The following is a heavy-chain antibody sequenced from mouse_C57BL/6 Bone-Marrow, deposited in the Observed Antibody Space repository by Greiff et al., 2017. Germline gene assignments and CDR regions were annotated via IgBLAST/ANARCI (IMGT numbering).Heavy chain of an antibody. J-gene: IGHJ2*01. Sequence: EVHLVESGGDLVKPGGSLKLSCAASGFTFSSYGMSWVRQTPDKSLEWVATIRRGGSYTNYPDSVKGRVTMSRDNAKNTLYLRMRGLKSEDTALYYCGRPALTAVLFDYWGQGTTLTVSS. V-gene: IGHV5-6*01. CDR2: IRRGGSYT. CDR1: GFTFSSYG. D-gene: IGHD1-1*01. CDR3: GRPALTAVLFDY.